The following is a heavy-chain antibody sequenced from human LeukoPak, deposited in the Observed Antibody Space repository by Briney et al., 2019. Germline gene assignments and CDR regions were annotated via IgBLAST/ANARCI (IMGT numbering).Heavy chain of an antibody. J-gene: IGHJ4*02. Sequence: SETLSLTCAVSGYSISSGYYWGWIRQPPGKGLEWIGSIYHSGSTYYNPSLKSRVTISVDTSKNQFSLKLSSVTAADTAVYYCARRDYGGYPFDYWGQGTLVTVSS. CDR3: ARRDYGGYPFDY. V-gene: IGHV4-38-2*01. D-gene: IGHD4-17*01. CDR2: IYHSGST. CDR1: GYSISSGYY.